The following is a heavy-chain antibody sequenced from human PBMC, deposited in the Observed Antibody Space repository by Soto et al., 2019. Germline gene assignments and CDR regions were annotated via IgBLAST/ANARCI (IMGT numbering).Heavy chain of an antibody. D-gene: IGHD6-19*01. CDR2: IYYSGST. J-gene: IGHJ4*02. V-gene: IGHV4-59*08. CDR1: GGSISSYY. CDR3: AKHFDSGCPDY. Sequence: PSETLSLTCTVSGGSISSYYWSWIRQPPGKGLEWIGYIYYSGSTNYNPSLKSRVTISVDTSKNQFSLKLSSVTAEDTAVYYCAKHFDSGCPDYWGQGTLVTVPQ.